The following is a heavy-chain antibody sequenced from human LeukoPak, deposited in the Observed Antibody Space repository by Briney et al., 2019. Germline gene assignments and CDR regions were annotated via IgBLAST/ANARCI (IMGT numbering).Heavy chain of an antibody. Sequence: GGSLRLSCAASGFIFSDYYMSRIRQAPGKGLEWVSDISSSSSHTNYADSVKGRFTISRDNAKNSLYLQMNSLKAEGTAVYYCAKNIGYDYPSDYWGQGTLVTVSS. CDR3: AKNIGYDYPSDY. CDR2: ISSSSSHT. V-gene: IGHV3-11*06. CDR1: GFIFSDYY. D-gene: IGHD5-12*01. J-gene: IGHJ4*02.